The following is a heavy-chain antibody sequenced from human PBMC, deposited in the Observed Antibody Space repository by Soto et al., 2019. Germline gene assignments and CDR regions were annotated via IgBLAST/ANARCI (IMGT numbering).Heavy chain of an antibody. J-gene: IGHJ3*02. CDR3: AKTPYYYDSSGYRPDAFDI. D-gene: IGHD3-22*01. CDR2: ISGSGGST. Sequence: GGSLRLSCAASGFTFSSYAMSWVRQAPGKGLKWVSAISGSGGSTYYADSVKGRFTISRDNSKNTLYLQMNSLRAEDTAVYYCAKTPYYYDSSGYRPDAFDIWGQGTMVTVSS. CDR1: GFTFSSYA. V-gene: IGHV3-23*01.